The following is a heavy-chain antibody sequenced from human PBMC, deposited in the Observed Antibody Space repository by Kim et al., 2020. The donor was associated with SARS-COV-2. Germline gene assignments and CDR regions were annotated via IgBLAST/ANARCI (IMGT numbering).Heavy chain of an antibody. J-gene: IGHJ3*02. Sequence: PYLKSRVTISVDTSKNQFALKLSSVTAADTAVYYCARRSGYYVRRGAFDIWGQGTMVTVSS. D-gene: IGHD3-3*01. V-gene: IGHV4-61*07. CDR3: ARRSGYYVRRGAFDI.